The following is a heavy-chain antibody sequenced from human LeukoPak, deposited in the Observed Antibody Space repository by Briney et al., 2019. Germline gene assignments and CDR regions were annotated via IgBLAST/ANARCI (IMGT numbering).Heavy chain of an antibody. CDR1: GYTFTSYD. V-gene: IGHV1-8*01. CDR2: MNPNSGNT. Sequence: ASVKVSCKASGYTFTSYDINWVRQATGQGLEWMGWMNPNSGNTGYAQKFQGRVTMTRNTSISTAYMELSNLRSEDTAVYYCARGCYGDYVYYYYYGMDVWGQGTTVTVSS. D-gene: IGHD4-17*01. CDR3: ARGCYGDYVYYYYYGMDV. J-gene: IGHJ6*02.